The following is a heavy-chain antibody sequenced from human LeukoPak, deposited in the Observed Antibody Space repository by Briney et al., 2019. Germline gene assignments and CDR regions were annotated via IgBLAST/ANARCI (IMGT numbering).Heavy chain of an antibody. CDR3: ARQDGSAWYYFDY. J-gene: IGHJ4*02. CDR2: IYPGDSDT. D-gene: IGHD6-19*01. CDR1: GYSFSRYW. Sequence: GESLKISCKGSGYSFSRYWIGWVRQMPGKGLEWMGIIYPGDSDTRYSPSFQGQVTISADESISTAYLQWSSLKASDTAMYYCARQDGSAWYYFDYWGQGTLVTISS. V-gene: IGHV5-51*01.